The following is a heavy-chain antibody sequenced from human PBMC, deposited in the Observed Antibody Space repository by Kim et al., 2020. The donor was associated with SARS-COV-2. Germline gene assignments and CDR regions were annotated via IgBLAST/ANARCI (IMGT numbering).Heavy chain of an antibody. CDR1: GASITSYY. D-gene: IGHD5-18*01. Sequence: SETLSLTCTVSGASITSYYWSWIRQPPGKGLEWIGYIYYSGSTNYNPSLRSRVTMSVDTSKNQFSLKLSSVTAADTAVYYGAQGYAFDIWGRGTMLTVSS. J-gene: IGHJ3*02. CDR2: IYYSGST. V-gene: IGHV4-59*01. CDR3: AQGYAFDI.